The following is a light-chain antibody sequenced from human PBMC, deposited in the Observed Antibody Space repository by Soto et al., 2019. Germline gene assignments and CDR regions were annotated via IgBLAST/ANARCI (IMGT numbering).Light chain of an antibody. Sequence: QSALTQPASVSGSPGQSLAMSCAGTSSDVGGYNYVSWYQQHPGKAPKLMIFDVSSRPSGVSNRFSGSKSGNVASLTISGLQAEDEADYYCSSYTSSSTLVVFGGGTQLTVL. CDR3: SSYTSSSTLVV. V-gene: IGLV2-14*01. J-gene: IGLJ2*01. CDR2: DVS. CDR1: SSDVGGYNY.